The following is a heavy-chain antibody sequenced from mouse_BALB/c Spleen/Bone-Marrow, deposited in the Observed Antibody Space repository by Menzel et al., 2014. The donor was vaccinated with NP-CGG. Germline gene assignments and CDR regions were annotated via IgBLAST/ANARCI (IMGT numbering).Heavy chain of an antibody. J-gene: IGHJ1*01. CDR2: INPDSSTI. D-gene: IGHD2-2*01. V-gene: IGHV4-1*02. CDR1: GFDFSRYW. Sequence: DVMLVESGGGLVQPGGSLKLSCAASGFDFSRYWMSWVRQAPGKGLEWIGEINPDSSTINYTPSLKGKFIISRDNAKNTLYLQVSKVRSEDTALYYCALLGYYGYFYVWGAGTTVTVSS. CDR3: ALLGYYGYFYV.